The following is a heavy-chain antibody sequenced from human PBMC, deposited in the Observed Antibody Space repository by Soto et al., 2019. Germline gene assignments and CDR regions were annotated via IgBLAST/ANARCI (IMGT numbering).Heavy chain of an antibody. CDR3: ARTNYVWGSYRPSRLDY. D-gene: IGHD3-16*02. J-gene: IGHJ4*02. CDR1: GYTFTSYG. V-gene: IGHV1-18*04. Sequence: QVQLVQSGAEVKKPGASVKVSCKASGYTFTSYGLSWVRQAPGQGLEWMGWISAYNGNTNYAQKLQGRVTMPTDTSTSTAYMELRSLRSDDTAVYYCARTNYVWGSYRPSRLDYWGQGTLVTVSS. CDR2: ISAYNGNT.